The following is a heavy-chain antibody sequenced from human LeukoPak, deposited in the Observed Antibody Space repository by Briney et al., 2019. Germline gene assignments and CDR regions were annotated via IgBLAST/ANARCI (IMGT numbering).Heavy chain of an antibody. D-gene: IGHD3-16*01. CDR1: GHSFSRYA. CDR3: AKLGGQEVHNYYVAV. J-gene: IGHJ6*03. Sequence: GGSLRLSRGASGHSFSRYAVSGAPQPPGRGRECGSDIIDKGYLTHYAHSVRRRFTTSRDNSKNTLFLQMNSLRAEDTAVYYCAKLGGQEVHNYYVAVWGKGTTVAVSS. CDR2: IIDKGYLT. V-gene: IGHV3-23*01.